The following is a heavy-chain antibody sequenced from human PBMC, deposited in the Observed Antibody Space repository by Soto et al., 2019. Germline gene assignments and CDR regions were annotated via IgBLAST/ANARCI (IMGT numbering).Heavy chain of an antibody. CDR1: GYTFTSYD. V-gene: IGHV1-8*01. CDR2: MNPNSGNT. J-gene: IGHJ6*02. CDR3: ARVLSWASYYDFWSGYYNYYYYGMDV. Sequence: ASVKVSCKASGYTFTSYDINWARQTTGQGLEWMGWMNPNSGNTGYAQKFQGRVTMTRNTSISTAYMELSSLRSEDTAVYYCARVLSWASYYDFWSGYYNYYYYGMDVWGQGTTVPVS. D-gene: IGHD3-3*01.